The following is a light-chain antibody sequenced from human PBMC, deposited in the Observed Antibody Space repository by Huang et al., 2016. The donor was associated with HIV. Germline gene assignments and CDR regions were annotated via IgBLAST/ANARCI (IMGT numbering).Light chain of an antibody. V-gene: IGKV4-1*01. Sequence: DIVMTQSPDSLAVSLGERASINCKSSQSVLYSSNNKNHLAWYQQKPGQPPKLLIYWASTRESGVPDQYSGSGAGTDFTLTISSLQAEDVAVYYCQQYYSSPPTFGGGTKAEIK. J-gene: IGKJ4*01. CDR2: WAS. CDR3: QQYYSSPPT. CDR1: QSVLYSSNNKNH.